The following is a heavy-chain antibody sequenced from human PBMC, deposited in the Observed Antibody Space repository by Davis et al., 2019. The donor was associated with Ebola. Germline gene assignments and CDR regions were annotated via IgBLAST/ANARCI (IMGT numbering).Heavy chain of an antibody. J-gene: IGHJ4*02. CDR1: GGSMTGSNYY. V-gene: IGHV4-39*01. CDR2: IFYSGRT. CDR3: ARLSFGVGGGSDD. D-gene: IGHD3-3*01. Sequence: MPSETLSLTCTVSGGSMTGSNYYWSWVRQPPGKGLEWIGSIFYSGRTYYSPSFKSRVTISVDTSKNQFSLKLTSVTAADTAFFFCARLSFGVGGGSDDWGQGTLVTVSS.